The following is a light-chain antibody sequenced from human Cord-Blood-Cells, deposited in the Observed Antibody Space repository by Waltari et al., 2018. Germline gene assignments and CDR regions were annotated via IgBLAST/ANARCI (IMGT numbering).Light chain of an antibody. CDR2: EGS. V-gene: IGLV2-23*01. CDR3: CSYAGSSTYV. J-gene: IGLJ1*01. CDR1: RSEAGGYTL. Sequence: SALTQPAPVSGSPGTSNTTPCTGTRSEAGGYTLDSWYQQHPGKLPKLMIYEGSKRPSGVSNRFSGSKSGNTASLTISGLQAEDEADYYCCSYAGSSTYVFGTGTKVTVL.